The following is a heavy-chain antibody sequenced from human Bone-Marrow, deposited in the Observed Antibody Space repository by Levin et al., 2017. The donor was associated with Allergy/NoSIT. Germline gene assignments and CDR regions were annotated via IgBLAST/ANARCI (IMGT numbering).Heavy chain of an antibody. CDR3: ARASSEYGLYYYGMDV. J-gene: IGHJ6*02. D-gene: IGHD4/OR15-4a*01. V-gene: IGHV3-74*01. CDR2: INSDGSST. Sequence: GGSLRLSCAGTGVTLRNYWMHWVRQTPGKGLVWLSRINSDGSSTDYADSVKGRFTISRDNAKDTVYLQMNSLRADDTALYYCARASSEYGLYYYGMDVWGPGTTVTVSS. CDR1: GVTLRNYW.